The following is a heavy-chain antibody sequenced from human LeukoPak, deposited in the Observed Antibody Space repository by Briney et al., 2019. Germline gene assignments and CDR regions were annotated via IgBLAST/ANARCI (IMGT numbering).Heavy chain of an antibody. Sequence: GGSLRLSCAASGFTFSSYSMNWVRQAPGKGLEWVSSISSSSSYIYYADSVKGRFTISRDNAKNSLYLQMNSLRVEDTAVYFCARDLTYCGGDCYPYYFDYWGQGTPVTVSS. CDR2: ISSSSSYI. J-gene: IGHJ4*02. CDR1: GFTFSSYS. CDR3: ARDLTYCGGDCYPYYFDY. D-gene: IGHD2-21*01. V-gene: IGHV3-21*01.